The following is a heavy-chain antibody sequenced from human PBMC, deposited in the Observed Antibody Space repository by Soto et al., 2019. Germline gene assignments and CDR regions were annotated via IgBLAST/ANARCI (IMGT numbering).Heavy chain of an antibody. J-gene: IGHJ6*02. CDR3: TTPRGGGYGYYYYGMDV. D-gene: IGHD3-22*01. CDR1: GFTFSNAW. V-gene: IGHV3-15*07. Sequence: PGGSLRLSCAASGFTFSNAWMNWVRQAPGKGLEWVGRIKSKTDGGTTDYAAPVKGRFTISRDDSKNTLYLQMNSLKTEDTAVYYCTTPRGGGYGYYYYGMDVWGQGTTVTGS. CDR2: IKSKTDGGTT.